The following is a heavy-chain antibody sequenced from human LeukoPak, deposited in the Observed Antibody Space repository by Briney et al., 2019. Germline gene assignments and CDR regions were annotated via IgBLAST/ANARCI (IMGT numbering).Heavy chain of an antibody. J-gene: IGHJ4*02. CDR3: VIYGSGSYFDY. CDR2: IYSGGST. D-gene: IGHD3-10*01. Sequence: GGSLRLSCAASGFTVSSNYMSWVRQAPGKGLEWVSVIYSGGSTYYADSVKGRFTISRDNSKNTLYLQMNSLRAEDTAVYYCVIYGSGSYFDYWGQGTLVIVSS. V-gene: IGHV3-53*01. CDR1: GFTVSSNY.